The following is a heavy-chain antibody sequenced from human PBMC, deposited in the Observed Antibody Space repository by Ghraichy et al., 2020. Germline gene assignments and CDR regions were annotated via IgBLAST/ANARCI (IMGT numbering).Heavy chain of an antibody. J-gene: IGHJ4*02. Sequence: SETLSLTCTVSGGSISSSSYYWGWIRQPPGKGLEWIGSIYYSGSTYYNPSLKSRVTISVDTSKNQFSLKLSSVTAADTAVYYCARDHTPGSYFGYWGQGTLVTVSS. CDR2: IYYSGST. CDR1: GGSISSSSYY. V-gene: IGHV4-39*07. D-gene: IGHD1-26*01. CDR3: ARDHTPGSYFGY.